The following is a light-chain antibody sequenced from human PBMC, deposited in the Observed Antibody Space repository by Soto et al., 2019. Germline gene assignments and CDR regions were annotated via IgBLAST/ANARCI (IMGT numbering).Light chain of an antibody. Sequence: QSALTQPASVSGSPGQSITISCTGTSGDVGGYNYVSWYQQHPGKAPKLMIYEVSNRPSGVSNRFSGSKSGNTASLTISGLQAEDEADYYCSSYTSSSWVFGGGTKPPS. CDR2: EVS. CDR3: SSYTSSSWV. CDR1: SGDVGGYNY. V-gene: IGLV2-14*01. J-gene: IGLJ3*02.